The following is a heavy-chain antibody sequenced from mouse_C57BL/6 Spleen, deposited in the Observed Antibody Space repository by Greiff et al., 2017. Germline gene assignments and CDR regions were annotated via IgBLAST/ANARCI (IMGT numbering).Heavy chain of an antibody. CDR3: ARSDYEVMDY. J-gene: IGHJ4*01. Sequence: EVMLVESGGGLVKPGGSLKLSCAASGFTFSDYGMHWVRQAPEKGLEWVAYISSGSSTIYYADTVKGRFTISRDNAKNTLFLQMTSLRSEDTAMYYCARSDYEVMDYWGQGTSVTVSS. CDR1: GFTFSDYG. CDR2: ISSGSSTI. V-gene: IGHV5-17*01.